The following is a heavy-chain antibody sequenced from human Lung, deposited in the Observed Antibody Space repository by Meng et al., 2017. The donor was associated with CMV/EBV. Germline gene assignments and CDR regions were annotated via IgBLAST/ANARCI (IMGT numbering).Heavy chain of an antibody. CDR2: IHYSGTT. CDR3: ARDSPGGYGYFDS. J-gene: IGHJ4*02. CDR1: DGFTTSDDYY. Sequence: QGRMRYSGLGLVKPSQTLSLTCTVSDGFTTSDDYYWSWIRQPPGKGLEWIGYIHYSGTTYYNPSLKSRIAISLDTSKNQFSLNLNSVTAADAAVYYCARDSPGGYGYFDSWGQGTLVTVSS. V-gene: IGHV4-30-4*01. D-gene: IGHD5-12*01.